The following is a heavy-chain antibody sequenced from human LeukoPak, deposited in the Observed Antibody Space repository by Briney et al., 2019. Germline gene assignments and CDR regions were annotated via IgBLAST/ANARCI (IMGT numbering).Heavy chain of an antibody. CDR2: ISYDGSNK. V-gene: IGHV3-30*04. J-gene: IGHJ5*02. CDR3: AKASGYDYVNWFDP. Sequence: GGSLRLSCAASGFTFSSYAMHWVRQAPGKGLEWVAVISYDGSNKYYADSVKGRFTISRDNSKNTLYLQMNSLRAEDTAVYYCAKASGYDYVNWFDPWGQGTLVTVSS. D-gene: IGHD5-12*01. CDR1: GFTFSSYA.